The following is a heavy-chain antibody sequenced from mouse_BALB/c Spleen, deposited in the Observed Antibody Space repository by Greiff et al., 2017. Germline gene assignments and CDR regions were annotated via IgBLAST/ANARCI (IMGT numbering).Heavy chain of an antibody. CDR2: IWTGGGT. Sequence: VQRVESGPGLVAPSQSLSITCTVSGFSLTSYDISWIRQPPGKGLEWLGVIWTGGGTNYNSAFMSRLSISKDNSKSQVFLKMNSLQTDDTAIYYCVRDKGYYDSSFAYWGQGTLVTVSA. V-gene: IGHV2-9-2*01. CDR3: VRDKGYYDSSFAY. D-gene: IGHD2-4*01. CDR1: GFSLTSYD. J-gene: IGHJ3*01.